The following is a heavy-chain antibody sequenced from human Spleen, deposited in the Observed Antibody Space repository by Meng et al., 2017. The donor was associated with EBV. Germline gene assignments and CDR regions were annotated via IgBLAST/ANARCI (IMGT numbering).Heavy chain of an antibody. CDR1: GGSISSSNL. CDR2: IYHSGST. Sequence: QGQLQVAAPGLGKTSGTLYLTCAVCGGSISSSNLWSWVRPPPGKGLEWIGEIYHSGSTNYNPSLKSRVTISVDKSKNQFSLKLSSVTAADTAVYYCARDSTMPENWFDPWGQGTLVTVSS. V-gene: IGHV4-4*02. CDR3: ARDSTMPENWFDP. D-gene: IGHD2-2*01. J-gene: IGHJ5*02.